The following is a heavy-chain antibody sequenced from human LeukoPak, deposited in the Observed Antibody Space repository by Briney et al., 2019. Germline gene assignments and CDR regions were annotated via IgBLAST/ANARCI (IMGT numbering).Heavy chain of an antibody. Sequence: SETVSLTCTVSGGSISNYYWNWIRQPPGKGLGWIGYIYYTGSTNYNPSLKSRVTMSVDTSKNQFSLNLKSVTPEDTAVYYCARNLIPEQLVLNFWGQGTLVTVSS. J-gene: IGHJ4*02. CDR1: GGSISNYY. D-gene: IGHD6-13*01. CDR3: ARNLIPEQLVLNF. CDR2: IYYTGST. V-gene: IGHV4-59*01.